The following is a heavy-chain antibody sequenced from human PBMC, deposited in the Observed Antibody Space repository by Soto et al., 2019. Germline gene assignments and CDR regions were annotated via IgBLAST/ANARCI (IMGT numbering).Heavy chain of an antibody. CDR1: GFTVNSNY. CDR2: TNTGGTT. CDR3: AKGDGFILAV. D-gene: IGHD1-26*01. J-gene: IGHJ6*02. V-gene: IGHV3-53*02. Sequence: EVQVLATGGGLIQPGGSLRLSCAASGFTVNSNYMSWVRQAPGEGLQWVSITNTGGTTYYADSVKGRFTVSRDNSKNTLYLQMNSLRDEDTAVDYCAKGDGFILAVWGQGTTVSVSS.